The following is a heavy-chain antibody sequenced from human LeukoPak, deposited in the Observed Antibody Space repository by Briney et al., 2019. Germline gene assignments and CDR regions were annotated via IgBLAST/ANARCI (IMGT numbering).Heavy chain of an antibody. V-gene: IGHV4-4*02. Sequence: SGTLSLTCAVSGASISSDSWWNWVRQPPGKGLEWIAEIHHSGVTNYNPSLKSRVTISIDKSENQFSLKLNSVTAADTAVYYCARGGYKDFWGQGNVVTVSS. CDR3: ARGGYKDF. D-gene: IGHD3-10*01. CDR1: GASISSDSW. CDR2: IHHSGVT. J-gene: IGHJ4*02.